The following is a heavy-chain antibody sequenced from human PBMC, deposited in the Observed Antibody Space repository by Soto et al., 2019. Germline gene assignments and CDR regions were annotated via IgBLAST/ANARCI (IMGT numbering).Heavy chain of an antibody. CDR2: VSSSSSYT. CDR3: AREGGYDSSGYYLSHYGMDV. Sequence: QVQLVESGGGLVKPGGSLRLSCPASGFTFSDYYMSWIRQAPGKGLEWVSYVSSSSSYTNYADSVKGRFTTYRHNAKDSLYLQMNSLSAEDTAVYYWAREGGYDSSGYYLSHYGMDVWGQGTTVTVSS. V-gene: IGHV3-11*06. J-gene: IGHJ6*02. CDR1: GFTFSDYY. D-gene: IGHD3-22*01.